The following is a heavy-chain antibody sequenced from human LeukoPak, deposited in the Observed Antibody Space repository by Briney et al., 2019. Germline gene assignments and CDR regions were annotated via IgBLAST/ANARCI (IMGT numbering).Heavy chain of an antibody. CDR3: ARTFSDYYYYYMDV. CDR1: GGSFSGYY. J-gene: IGHJ6*03. Sequence: SETLSLTCAVYGGSFSGYYWSWIRQPPGKGLEWIGEINHSGSTNYNPSLKSRVTISVDTSKNQFSLKLSSVTAADTAVYYCARTFSDYYYYYMDVWGKGTTVTVSS. V-gene: IGHV4-34*01. CDR2: INHSGST.